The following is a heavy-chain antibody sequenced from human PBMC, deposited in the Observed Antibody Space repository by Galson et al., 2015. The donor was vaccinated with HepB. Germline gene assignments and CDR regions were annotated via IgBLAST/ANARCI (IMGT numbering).Heavy chain of an antibody. CDR1: GFTFSDYY. CDR3: ARESPSAEAVPAAIRSDAFDI. J-gene: IGHJ3*02. D-gene: IGHD2-2*01. CDR2: ISGSGITI. V-gene: IGHV3-11*01. Sequence: SLRLSCAASGFTFSDYYMSWIRQAPGKGLEWVSYISGSGITIYYADTVKGRFTVSKDKAKKTMYLQMNNLRAEDTAVYYCARESPSAEAVPAAIRSDAFDIWGQGTMVTVSS.